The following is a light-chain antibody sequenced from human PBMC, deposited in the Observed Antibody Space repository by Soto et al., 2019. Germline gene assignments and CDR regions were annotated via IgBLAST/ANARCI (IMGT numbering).Light chain of an antibody. V-gene: IGKV3-15*01. Sequence: EIVLTQSPGTLSLSPGERVTLSCRTSQSVASSHLAWYRQKPGQTPRLLIYGASTRVTGIPARFSGSGSGTEFTLTITSLQSEDFAIYYCQQYSDWPRTFGQGTKVDIK. CDR3: QQYSDWPRT. J-gene: IGKJ1*01. CDR1: QSVASSH. CDR2: GAS.